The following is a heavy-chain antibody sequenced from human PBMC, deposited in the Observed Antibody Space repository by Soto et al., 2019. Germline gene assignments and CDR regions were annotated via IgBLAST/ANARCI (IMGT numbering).Heavy chain of an antibody. CDR2: IIPIFGTA. D-gene: IGHD3-16*01. J-gene: IGHJ6*04. Sequence: SVKVSCKASGGTFSSYAISWVRQAPGQGLEWMGGIIPIFGTANYAQKFQGRVTITADKSTSTAYMELSSLRSEDAAVYYGAVPWGVEKFYYYYYGMDVWGKGATVTVSS. V-gene: IGHV1-69*06. CDR1: GGTFSSYA. CDR3: AVPWGVEKFYYYYYGMDV.